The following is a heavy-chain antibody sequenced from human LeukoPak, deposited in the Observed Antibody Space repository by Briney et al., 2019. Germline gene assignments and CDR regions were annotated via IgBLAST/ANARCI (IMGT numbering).Heavy chain of an antibody. J-gene: IGHJ6*03. Sequence: GGSLRLSCAASGFTFSSYSMNWVRQAPGKGLEWVSYISSSSSTIYYADSVKGRFTISRDNAKNSLYLQMNSLRAEDTAVYYCARGQYYYESSGYSRGDYYYMDVWGKGTTVTVSS. V-gene: IGHV3-48*01. CDR3: ARGQYYYESSGYSRGDYYYMDV. CDR2: ISSSSSTI. CDR1: GFTFSSYS. D-gene: IGHD3-22*01.